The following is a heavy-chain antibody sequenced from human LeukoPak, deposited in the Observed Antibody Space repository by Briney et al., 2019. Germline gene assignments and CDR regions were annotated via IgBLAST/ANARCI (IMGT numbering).Heavy chain of an antibody. Sequence: GESLKISCKGSGYSFTSYWIGWVRQMPGKGLEWMGIIYPGDSDTRYSPSFQGQVTISADKSISTAYLQWSSLKASDTAMYYCARLRLDIEMATTWYFDYWGQGTLVTVSS. CDR1: GYSFTSYW. CDR3: ARLRLDIEMATTWYFDY. J-gene: IGHJ4*02. V-gene: IGHV5-51*01. CDR2: IYPGDSDT. D-gene: IGHD5-24*01.